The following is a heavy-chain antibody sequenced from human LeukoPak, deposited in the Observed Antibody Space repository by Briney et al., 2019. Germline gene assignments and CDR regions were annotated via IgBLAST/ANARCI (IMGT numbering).Heavy chain of an antibody. D-gene: IGHD6-13*01. CDR1: GYIFTSYY. J-gene: IGHJ4*02. Sequence: ASVKVSCKASGYIFTSYYVHWVRQAPGQGLEWMGMINPSGGSSTYAQEFQRRVTMTRDTSTSTVYMELSSLRSEDTAVYYCARAGQQLAHYFDYWGQGTLVTVSS. CDR3: ARAGQQLAHYFDY. V-gene: IGHV1-46*01. CDR2: INPSGGSS.